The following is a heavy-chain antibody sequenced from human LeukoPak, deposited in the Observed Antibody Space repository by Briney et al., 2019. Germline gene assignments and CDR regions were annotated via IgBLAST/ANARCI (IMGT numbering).Heavy chain of an antibody. CDR1: GFTFSSYE. V-gene: IGHV3-48*03. Sequence: GGSLRLSCAASGFTFSSYEMNWVRQAPGKGLEWVSYISSSGSTIYYADSVKGRFTISRDNAKNSLYLQMNSLRAEDTAVYYCARGDAPVSAWDYWGQGTLVTVSS. D-gene: IGHD2-21*01. J-gene: IGHJ4*02. CDR2: ISSSGSTI. CDR3: ARGDAPVSAWDY.